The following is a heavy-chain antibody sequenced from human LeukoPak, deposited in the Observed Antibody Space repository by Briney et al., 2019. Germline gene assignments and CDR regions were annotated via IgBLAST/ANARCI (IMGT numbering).Heavy chain of an antibody. CDR1: GYTFTGHY. Sequence: ASVKVSCKAFGYTFTGHYMHWVRQAPGQGLEWMGRINPNSGGTNYAQKFQGRVTMTRDTSISTAYMELSRLRSDDTAVYYCAYGITIFGVEERFDYWGQGTLVTVSS. V-gene: IGHV1-2*06. D-gene: IGHD3-3*01. CDR2: INPNSGGT. CDR3: AYGITIFGVEERFDY. J-gene: IGHJ4*02.